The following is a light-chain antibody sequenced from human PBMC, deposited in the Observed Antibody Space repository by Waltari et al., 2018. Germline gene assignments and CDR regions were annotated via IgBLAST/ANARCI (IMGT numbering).Light chain of an antibody. Sequence: EIVMTQSPATLSVSPGERVTLSCRASQSVSSNLAWYQQKPGQAPRLLIYGASTRATGIPAKFSGSGSGTEFTLTISSMQSEDFAVYYCLQYNNWPPWTFGQGTKVEIK. J-gene: IGKJ1*01. CDR2: GAS. V-gene: IGKV3-15*01. CDR3: LQYNNWPPWT. CDR1: QSVSSN.